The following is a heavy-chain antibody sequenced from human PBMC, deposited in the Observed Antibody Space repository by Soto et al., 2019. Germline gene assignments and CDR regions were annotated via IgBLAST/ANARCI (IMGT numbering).Heavy chain of an antibody. CDR3: ATEYYDSRGYYYIDS. J-gene: IGHJ4*02. CDR2: IYHSGTT. V-gene: IGHV4-31*03. D-gene: IGHD3-22*01. Sequence: SETLSLTCTVSGGSISSGGYYCSWIRQHPGKGLEWIGHIYHSGTTYYNPSLKSRVTISVDTSKNQISLKLTSVSAADTAVYYCATEYYDSRGYYYIDSWGQGTLVTV. CDR1: GGSISSGGYY.